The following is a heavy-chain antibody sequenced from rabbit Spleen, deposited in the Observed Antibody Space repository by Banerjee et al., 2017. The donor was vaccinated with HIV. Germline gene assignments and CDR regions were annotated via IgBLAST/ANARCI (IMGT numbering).Heavy chain of an antibody. V-gene: IGHV1S45*01. CDR1: GFDFNNYG. Sequence: QEQLVESGGGLVQPGGSLKLSCKGSGFDFNNYGVSWVRQAPGKGLEWIACMYAGSSGSTYSATWAKGRFTISKTSSTTVTLQMSSLTVADTATYFCARDTGTSFSTYGMDLWGPGTLVTVS. CDR3: ARDTGTSFSTYGMDL. CDR2: MYAGSSGST. J-gene: IGHJ6*01. D-gene: IGHD8-1*01.